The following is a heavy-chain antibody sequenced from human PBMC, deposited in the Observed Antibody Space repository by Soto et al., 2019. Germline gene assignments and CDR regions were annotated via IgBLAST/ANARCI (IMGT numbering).Heavy chain of an antibody. CDR1: GFTFSSYG. J-gene: IGHJ4*02. CDR3: TTVPRYFDWSPRYVDY. V-gene: IGHV3-15*07. Sequence: GGSLRLSCAASGFTFSSYGMNWVRQAPGKGLKWVGRIKSKTDGGTTDYAAPVKGRFTISRDDSKNTLYLQMNSLKTEDTAVYYCTTVPRYFDWSPRYVDYWGQGTLVTVSS. CDR2: IKSKTDGGTT. D-gene: IGHD3-9*01.